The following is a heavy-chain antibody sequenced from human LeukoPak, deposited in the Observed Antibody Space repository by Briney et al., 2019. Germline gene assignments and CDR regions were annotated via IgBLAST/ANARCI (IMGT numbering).Heavy chain of an antibody. CDR2: IYQSGTT. D-gene: IGHD3-22*01. J-gene: IGHJ3*01. Sequence: SETLSLTCSVSGYSISYAHYWGWIRQPPGKGLEWIGSIYQSGTTYYNPSLKSRVTISVDTSKNQFALKLTSVTAADTAVYYCARDSNYYDSSGYYGGAFDFWGQGTMVTVSS. CDR1: GYSISYAHY. CDR3: ARDSNYYDSSGYYGGAFDF. V-gene: IGHV4-38-2*02.